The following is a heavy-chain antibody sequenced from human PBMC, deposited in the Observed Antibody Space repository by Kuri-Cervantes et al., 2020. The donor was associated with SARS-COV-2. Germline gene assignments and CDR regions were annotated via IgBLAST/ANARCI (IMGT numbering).Heavy chain of an antibody. CDR1: GGSISSYY. Sequence: GSLRLSCTVSGGSISSYYWSWIRQPPGKGLEWIGYIYYSGSTNYNPSLKSRVTISVDTSKNQFSLKLSSVTAADTAVYYCAHLEGYYDSSGYHDYWGQGTLVTVSS. V-gene: IGHV4-59*01. J-gene: IGHJ4*02. CDR2: IYYSGST. D-gene: IGHD3-22*01. CDR3: AHLEGYYDSSGYHDY.